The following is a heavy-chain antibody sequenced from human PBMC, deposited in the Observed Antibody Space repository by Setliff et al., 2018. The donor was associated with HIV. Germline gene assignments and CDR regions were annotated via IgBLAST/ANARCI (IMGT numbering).Heavy chain of an antibody. V-gene: IGHV3-20*03. CDR3: ARVQDHYDGTVYYIQCPDY. J-gene: IGHJ4*02. CDR1: GSSFNNYY. D-gene: IGHD3-22*01. Sequence: ETLSLTFAVYGSSFNNYYWRWIRQSPGKGLEWVSGMNWNGDALGYADAVKGRFTISRDNAKNSLYLQMDSLRAEDTAFYYCARVQDHYDGTVYYIQCPDYWGQGTLVTVSS. CDR2: MNWNGDAL.